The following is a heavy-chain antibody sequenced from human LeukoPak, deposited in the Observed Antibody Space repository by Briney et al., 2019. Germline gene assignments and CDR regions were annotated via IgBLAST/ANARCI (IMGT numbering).Heavy chain of an antibody. CDR3: ATCSGRSCFTFGFFDY. J-gene: IGHJ4*02. CDR2: IIPIFGTA. V-gene: IGHV1-69*05. Sequence: SVKVSCKASGGTFSSYAISWVRQAPGQGLEWMGRIIPIFGTANYAQKFQGRVTITTDESTSTAYMELSSLRSEDTAVYYCATCSGRSCFTFGFFDYWGQGTLVTVSS. D-gene: IGHD2-15*01. CDR1: GGTFSSYA.